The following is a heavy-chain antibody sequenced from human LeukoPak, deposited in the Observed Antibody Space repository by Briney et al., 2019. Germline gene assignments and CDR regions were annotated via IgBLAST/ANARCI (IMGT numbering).Heavy chain of an antibody. Sequence: SETLSLTCTVSGGSISSSSYFWGWIRQPPGKVVEWIGSIYYSGSTYYNPSLKSRVTISVDTSKNQFSLKLSSVTAADTAVYYCARHGGPGSSRANWFDPWGQGTLVTVSS. CDR2: IYYSGST. CDR3: ARHGGPGSSRANWFDP. D-gene: IGHD6-13*01. V-gene: IGHV4-39*01. CDR1: GGSISSSSYF. J-gene: IGHJ5*02.